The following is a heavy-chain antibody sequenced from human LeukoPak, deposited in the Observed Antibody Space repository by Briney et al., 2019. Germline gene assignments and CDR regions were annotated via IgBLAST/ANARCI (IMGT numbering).Heavy chain of an antibody. V-gene: IGHV4-59*08. D-gene: IGHD3-10*01. J-gene: IGHJ3*02. CDR3: ARRITMVRGVIITFDAFDI. CDR2: IYYSGST. CDR1: GGSISSYY. Sequence: PSETLSLTCTVSGGSISSYYWSWIRQPPGKGLEWIGYIYYSGSTYYNPSLKSRVTISVDTSKNQFSLKLSSVTAADTAVYYCARRITMVRGVIITFDAFDIWGQGTMVTVSS.